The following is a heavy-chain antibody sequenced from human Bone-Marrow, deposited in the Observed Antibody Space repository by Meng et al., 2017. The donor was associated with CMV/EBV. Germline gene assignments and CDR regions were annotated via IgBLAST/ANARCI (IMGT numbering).Heavy chain of an antibody. CDR1: GGSFSGYY. CDR2: INHSGST. J-gene: IGHJ4*02. D-gene: IGHD6-13*01. Sequence: SETLSLTCAVYGGSFSGYYWSWIRQPPGKGLEWIGEINHSGSTNYNPSLKSRVTISVDTSKNQFSLKLSSVTAADTAVYYCARVLGKQYSSNWYEGYFDYWGQGTLVTVSS. V-gene: IGHV4-34*01. CDR3: ARVLGKQYSSNWYEGYFDY.